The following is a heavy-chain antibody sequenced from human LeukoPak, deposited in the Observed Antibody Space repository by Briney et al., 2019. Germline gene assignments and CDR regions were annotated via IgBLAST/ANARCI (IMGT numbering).Heavy chain of an antibody. CDR2: ISAYNGNT. Sequence: WASAKVSCKASGYTFTSYGISWVRQAPGQGLEWMGWISAYNGNTNYAQKLQGRVTMTTDTSTSTAYMELRSLRSDDTAVYYCARGSGYDYVWGSYRGNDYWGQGTLVTVSS. CDR3: ARGSGYDYVWGSYRGNDY. J-gene: IGHJ4*02. D-gene: IGHD3-16*02. CDR1: GYTFTSYG. V-gene: IGHV1-18*01.